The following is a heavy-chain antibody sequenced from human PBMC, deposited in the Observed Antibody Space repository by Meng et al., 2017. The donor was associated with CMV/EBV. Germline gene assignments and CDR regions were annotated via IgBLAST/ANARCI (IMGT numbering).Heavy chain of an antibody. CDR2: IYYSGST. V-gene: IGHV4-59*01. J-gene: IGHJ5*02. Sequence: SETLSLTCTVSGGSISSYYWSWIRQPPGKGLEWIGYIYYSGSTNYNPSLKSRVTISVDTSKNQFSLKLSSVTAADTAVYYCAREVRYCSSTGCYRFDPWGQGTLVTVSS. CDR3: AREVRYCSSTGCYRFDP. D-gene: IGHD2-2*01. CDR1: GGSISSYY.